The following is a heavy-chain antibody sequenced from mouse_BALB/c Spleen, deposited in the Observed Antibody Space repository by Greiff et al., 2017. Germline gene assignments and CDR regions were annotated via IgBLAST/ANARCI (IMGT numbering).Heavy chain of an antibody. CDR2: IWAGGST. J-gene: IGHJ3*01. Sequence: QVQLKESGPGLVAPSQSLSITCTVSGFSLTSYGVHWVRQPPGKGLEWLGVIWAGGSTNYNSALMSRLSISKDNSKSQVFLKMNSLQTDDTAMYYCARDKRTWFAYWGQGTLVTVSA. CDR3: ARDKRTWFAY. CDR1: GFSLTSYG. V-gene: IGHV2-9*02.